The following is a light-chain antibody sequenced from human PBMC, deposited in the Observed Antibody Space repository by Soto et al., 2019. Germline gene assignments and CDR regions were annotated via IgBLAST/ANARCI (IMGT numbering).Light chain of an antibody. Sequence: DIQMTQSPSTLSASVGDRVTITCRASQSISSWLAWYQQEPGKAPKLLIYKASSLEMGVPSRFSGSGSGTEFTLTISSLQPDDFATYYCQQYNSYPYTFGQGTKLEIK. CDR1: QSISSW. J-gene: IGKJ2*01. V-gene: IGKV1-5*03. CDR3: QQYNSYPYT. CDR2: KAS.